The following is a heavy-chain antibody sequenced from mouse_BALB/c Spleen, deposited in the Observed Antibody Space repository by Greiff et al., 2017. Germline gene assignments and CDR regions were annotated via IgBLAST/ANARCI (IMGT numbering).Heavy chain of an antibody. CDR2: ISYDGSN. CDR1: GYSITSGYY. V-gene: IGHV3-6*02. J-gene: IGHJ3*01. Sequence: VQLKESGPGLVKPSQSLSLTCSVTGYSITSGYYWNWIRQFPGNKLEWMGYISYDGSNNYNPSLKNRISITRDTSKNQFFLKLNSVTTEDTATYYCAREYGNYVAYWGQGTLVTVSA. D-gene: IGHD2-10*02. CDR3: AREYGNYVAY.